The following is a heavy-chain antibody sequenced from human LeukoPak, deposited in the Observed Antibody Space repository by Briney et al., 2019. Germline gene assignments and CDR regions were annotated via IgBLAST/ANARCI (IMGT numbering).Heavy chain of an antibody. J-gene: IGHJ6*02. CDR2: INHSGST. D-gene: IGHD4-4*01. Sequence: SETLSLTCAVYGGFFSGYYWSWIRQPPGKGLEWIGEINHSGSTNYNPSLKSRVTISVDTSKNQFSLKLSSVTAADTAVYYCARGWTTTVYYYYYGMDVWGQGTTVTVSS. CDR3: ARGWTTTVYYYYYGMDV. V-gene: IGHV4-34*01. CDR1: GGFFSGYY.